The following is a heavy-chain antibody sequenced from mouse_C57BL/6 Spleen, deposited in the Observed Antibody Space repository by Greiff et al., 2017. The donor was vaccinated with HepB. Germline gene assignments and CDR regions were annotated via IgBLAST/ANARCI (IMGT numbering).Heavy chain of an antibody. CDR1: GFTFSSYA. Sequence: EVQRVESGGGLVKPGGSLKLSCAASGFTFSSYAMSWVRQTPEKRLEWVATISDGGSYTYYPDNVKGRFTISRDNAKNNLYLQMSHLKSEDTAMYYCARFYDGYAMDYWGQGTSVTVSS. V-gene: IGHV5-4*01. J-gene: IGHJ4*01. CDR3: ARFYDGYAMDY. CDR2: ISDGGSYT. D-gene: IGHD2-3*01.